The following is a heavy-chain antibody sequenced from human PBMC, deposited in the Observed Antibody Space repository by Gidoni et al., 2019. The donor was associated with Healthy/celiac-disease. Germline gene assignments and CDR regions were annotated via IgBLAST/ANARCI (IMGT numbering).Heavy chain of an antibody. V-gene: IGHV3-9*01. CDR1: GFTFDDYA. J-gene: IGHJ1*01. D-gene: IGHD2-2*01. CDR3: AKGYCSSTSCYEAEYFQH. Sequence: EVQLVESGGGLVQPGRSLRLSCAASGFTFDDYAMHWVRQAPGKGLEWVSGISWNSGSIGYADSVKGRFTISRDNAKNSLYLQMNSLRAEDTALYYCAKGYCSSTSCYEAEYFQHWGQGTLVTVSS. CDR2: ISWNSGSI.